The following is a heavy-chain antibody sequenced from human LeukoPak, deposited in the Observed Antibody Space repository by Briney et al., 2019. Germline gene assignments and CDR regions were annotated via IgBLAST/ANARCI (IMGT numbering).Heavy chain of an antibody. Sequence: ASVKVSCKASGYIFTSYGISWVRQAPGQGLEWMGWISGYNGNTNYAQNFQGRVTMTRDTSTSTVYMELSSLRSEDTAVYYCARANQDIVATRGFDYWGQGTLVTVSS. CDR3: ARANQDIVATRGFDY. J-gene: IGHJ4*02. CDR1: GYIFTSYG. D-gene: IGHD5-12*01. CDR2: ISGYNGNT. V-gene: IGHV1-18*01.